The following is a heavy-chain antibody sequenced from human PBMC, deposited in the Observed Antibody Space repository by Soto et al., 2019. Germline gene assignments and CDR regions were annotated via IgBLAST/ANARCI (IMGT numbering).Heavy chain of an antibody. J-gene: IGHJ4*02. CDR2: IYYSGST. V-gene: IGHV4-31*03. CDR1: GGSINSGGYY. CDR3: ARAQTIFGIITVFDY. D-gene: IGHD3-3*01. Sequence: SETLSLTCTISGGSINSGGYYWSWIRQHPGKGLEWIGYIYYSGSTYYNPSLKSRVTISIDTSKNQFSLKLSSVTAADTAVYYCARAQTIFGIITVFDYWGQGTLVTVSS.